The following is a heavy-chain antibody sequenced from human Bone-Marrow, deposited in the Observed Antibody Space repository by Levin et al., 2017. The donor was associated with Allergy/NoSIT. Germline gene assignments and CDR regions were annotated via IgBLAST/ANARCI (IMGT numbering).Heavy chain of an antibody. J-gene: IGHJ6*03. V-gene: IGHV4-31*02. Sequence: SCTVSGGSISSGGYYWSWIRQHPGKGLEWIGYIYYSGSTYYNPSLKSRVTISVDTSKNQFSLKLSSVTAADTAVYYCASKGCSSTSCYLSHHYYYYYMDVWGKGTTVTVSS. CDR3: ASKGCSSTSCYLSHHYYYYYMDV. CDR2: IYYSGST. D-gene: IGHD2-2*01. CDR1: GGSISSGGYY.